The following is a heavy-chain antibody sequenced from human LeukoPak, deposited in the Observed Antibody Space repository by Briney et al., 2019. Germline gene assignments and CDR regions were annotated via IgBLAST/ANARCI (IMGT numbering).Heavy chain of an antibody. CDR1: GGSISSYY. D-gene: IGHD3-22*01. CDR2: IYYSGST. Sequence: SETLSLTCTVSGGSISSYYWSWIRQPPGKGLEWIGYIYYSGSTNYNPSLKSRVTISVDTSKNQFSLKLSSATAADTAVYYCARVKWVYYFDYWGQGTLVTVSS. V-gene: IGHV4-59*01. J-gene: IGHJ4*02. CDR3: ARVKWVYYFDY.